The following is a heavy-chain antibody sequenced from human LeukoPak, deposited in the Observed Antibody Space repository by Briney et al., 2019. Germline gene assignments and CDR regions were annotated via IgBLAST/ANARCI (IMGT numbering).Heavy chain of an antibody. CDR3: ARGPGMQRLVLDY. CDR1: GYTFTSYY. Sequence: ASVTVSCKASGYTFTSYYMHWVRQAPGQGLEWMGLINPSGGSTTYTQKFQGRVTMTRDTPTSTVYMELSSLRSEDTAVYYCARGPGMQRLVLDYWGQGTLVTVSS. CDR2: INPSGGST. D-gene: IGHD6-13*01. J-gene: IGHJ4*02. V-gene: IGHV1-46*01.